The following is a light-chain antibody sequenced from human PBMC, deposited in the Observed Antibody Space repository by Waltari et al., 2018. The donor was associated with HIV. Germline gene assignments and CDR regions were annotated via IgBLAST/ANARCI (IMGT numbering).Light chain of an antibody. CDR3: QQSYSSPCP. CDR2: ETS. CDR1: GHIKTY. J-gene: IGKJ4*01. Sequence: DIQMPQSPSSLSASVGDSVSLTCRASGHIKTYLSWSQQRPCRAPSLLIFETSTLETGVPLRFSGRGSWTHFSLTISDLQPHDFATYVCQQSYSSPCPFGGGTRVQI. V-gene: IGKV1-39*01.